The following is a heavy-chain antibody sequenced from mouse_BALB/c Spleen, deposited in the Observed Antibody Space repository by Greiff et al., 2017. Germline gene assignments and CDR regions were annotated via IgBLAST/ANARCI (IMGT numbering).Heavy chain of an antibody. Sequence: QVQLKESAAELARPGASVKMSCKASGYTFTSYTMHWVKQRPGQGLEWIGYINPSSGYTEYNQKFKDKTTLTADKSSSTAYMQLSSLTSEDSAVYYCARLDGNYLWGQGTLVTVSA. J-gene: IGHJ3*01. CDR2: INPSSGYT. V-gene: IGHV1-4*02. CDR1: GYTFTSYT. D-gene: IGHD2-1*01. CDR3: ARLDGNYL.